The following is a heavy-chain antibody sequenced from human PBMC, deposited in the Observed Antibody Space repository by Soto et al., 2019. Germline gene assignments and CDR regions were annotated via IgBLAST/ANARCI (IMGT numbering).Heavy chain of an antibody. J-gene: IGHJ4*02. CDR2: ISGSGGST. Sequence: GGSLRLSCAASGFTFSSYSMSWVRQAPGKGLEWVSAISGSGGSTYYADSVKGRFTISRDNSKNTLYLQMNSLRAEDTAVYYCANSPLRVGATARYFDYWGQGTLVTVSS. V-gene: IGHV3-23*01. CDR1: GFTFSSYS. CDR3: ANSPLRVGATARYFDY. D-gene: IGHD1-26*01.